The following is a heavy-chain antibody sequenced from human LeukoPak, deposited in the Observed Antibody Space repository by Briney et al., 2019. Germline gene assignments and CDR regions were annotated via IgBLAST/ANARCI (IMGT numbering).Heavy chain of an antibody. D-gene: IGHD3-22*01. CDR1: GGSISSYY. CDR2: IYSSGST. Sequence: SETLSLPCTVSGGSISSYYWSWMRQPAGKGLEWIGRIYSSGSTNYNPSLKSRVTMSVDTSKNKFSLKLSSVTAADTAMYYCARERYYYDGSGVNFDYWGQGTLVTVSS. V-gene: IGHV4-4*07. J-gene: IGHJ4*02. CDR3: ARERYYYDGSGVNFDY.